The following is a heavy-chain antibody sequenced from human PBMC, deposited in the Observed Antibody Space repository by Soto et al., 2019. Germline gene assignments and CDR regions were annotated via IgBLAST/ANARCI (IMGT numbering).Heavy chain of an antibody. V-gene: IGHV1-18*04. CDR1: GYTFTSYG. J-gene: IGHJ4*02. CDR3: ARVLLQWLVSEFDY. D-gene: IGHD6-19*01. Sequence: ASVKVSCKASGYTFTSYGISWVRQAPGQGLEWMGWISAYNGNTNYAQKLQGRVTMTTDTSTSTAYMELRSPRSDDTAVYYCARVLLQWLVSEFDYWGQGTLVTVSS. CDR2: ISAYNGNT.